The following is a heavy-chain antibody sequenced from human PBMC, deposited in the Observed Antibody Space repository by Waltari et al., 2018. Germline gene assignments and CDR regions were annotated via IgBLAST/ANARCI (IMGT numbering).Heavy chain of an antibody. D-gene: IGHD3-10*01. V-gene: IGHV4-34*01. J-gene: IGHJ3*02. CDR1: GGSFSGYY. CDR3: ARGLVRGVIYAFDI. Sequence: QVQLQQWGAGLLKPSETLSLTCAVYGGSFSGYYWSWIRQPPGKGLEWIGEINNSGSTNYNPSLKSRVTISVDTSKNQFSLKLSSVTAADTAVYYCARGLVRGVIYAFDIWGQGTMVTVSS. CDR2: INNSGST.